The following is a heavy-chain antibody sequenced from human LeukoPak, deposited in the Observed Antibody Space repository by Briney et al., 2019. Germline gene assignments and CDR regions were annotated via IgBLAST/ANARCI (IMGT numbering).Heavy chain of an antibody. J-gene: IGHJ4*02. V-gene: IGHV1-2*02. Sequence: ASVTVSFTASGYTFTGYYMHWVRQAPGQGLEWMGWINPNSGGTNYAQKFQGRVTMTRDTAICTAYMEPSSLRSEDTAVYYCARGDCSSTSCYYYWGQGTLVTVSS. CDR2: INPNSGGT. CDR3: ARGDCSSTSCYYY. CDR1: GYTFTGYY. D-gene: IGHD2-2*01.